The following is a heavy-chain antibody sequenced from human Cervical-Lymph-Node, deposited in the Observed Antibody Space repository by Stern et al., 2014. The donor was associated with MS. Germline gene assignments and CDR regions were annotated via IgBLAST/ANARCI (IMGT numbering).Heavy chain of an antibody. CDR1: GDSFTSYW. CDR2: NYPGDSDT. CDR3: ARHCGFRPGCIDY. Sequence: EVQLVQSGAAVKKPGESLKISCKGSGDSFTSYWIGWVRQMPGKGLERLGINYPGDSDTRYSPSFQGQVTISADKSISTAYLQWSSLKASDTAIYYCARHCGFRPGCIDYWGQGTLVTVSS. D-gene: IGHD2-21*01. J-gene: IGHJ4*02. V-gene: IGHV5-51*01.